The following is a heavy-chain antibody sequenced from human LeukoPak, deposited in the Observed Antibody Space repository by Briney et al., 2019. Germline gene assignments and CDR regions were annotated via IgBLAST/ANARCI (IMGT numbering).Heavy chain of an antibody. Sequence: PSETLSLTCTVSGGSISTYSWTWIRQPPGKGLEWIGYIYYDGSINSNPSLKSRVTISVDTSRNQFSLKLSSVTAADTAVYYCARGDYAYFFDYWGQGTLVTVSS. CDR3: ARGDYAYFFDY. V-gene: IGHV4-59*01. CDR2: IYYDGSI. CDR1: GGSISTYS. D-gene: IGHD4-17*01. J-gene: IGHJ4*02.